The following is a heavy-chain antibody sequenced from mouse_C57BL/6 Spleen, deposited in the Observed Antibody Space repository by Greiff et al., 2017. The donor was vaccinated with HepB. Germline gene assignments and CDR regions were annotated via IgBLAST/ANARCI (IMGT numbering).Heavy chain of an antibody. CDR2: IHPNSGST. J-gene: IGHJ1*03. Sequence: QVQLKQPGAELVKPGASVKLSCTASGYTFTSYWMHWVKQRPGQGLEWIGMIHPNSGSTNYNEKFKSKATLTVDKSSSTAYMQLSSLTSEDSAVYYCASWDGLYFDVWGTGTTVTVSS. V-gene: IGHV1-64*01. CDR1: GYTFTSYW. D-gene: IGHD2-3*01. CDR3: ASWDGLYFDV.